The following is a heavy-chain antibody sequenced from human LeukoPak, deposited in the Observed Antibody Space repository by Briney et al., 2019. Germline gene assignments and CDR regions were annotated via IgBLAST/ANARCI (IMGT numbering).Heavy chain of an antibody. Sequence: ASETLSLTCTVSGASISSYYWSWIRQPPGKGLEWIGYIYYSGSTNYNPALKSRVTISEDTSKNQISLKLSSVTAADTAVYYCARVRGYYDSSGYDYWGQGTLVTVPS. CDR1: GASISSYY. D-gene: IGHD3-22*01. J-gene: IGHJ4*02. CDR3: ARVRGYYDSSGYDY. V-gene: IGHV4-59*01. CDR2: IYYSGST.